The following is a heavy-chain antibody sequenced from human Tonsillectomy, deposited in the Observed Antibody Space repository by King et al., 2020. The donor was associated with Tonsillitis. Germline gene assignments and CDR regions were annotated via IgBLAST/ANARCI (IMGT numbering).Heavy chain of an antibody. CDR1: GYSISSGYY. J-gene: IGHJ4*02. D-gene: IGHD3-10*01. Sequence: QLQESGPGLVKPAEPLSLTCDVSGYSISSGYYWGWIRQPPGKGREWIGSIYHSGSTYYNPSLKRRVTISEDTYNNQFSLKLSPVTAADTAVYYCARVGYYYGSEALDYWGQGTLVTVSS. CDR2: IYHSGST. V-gene: IGHV4-38-2*01. CDR3: ARVGYYYGSEALDY.